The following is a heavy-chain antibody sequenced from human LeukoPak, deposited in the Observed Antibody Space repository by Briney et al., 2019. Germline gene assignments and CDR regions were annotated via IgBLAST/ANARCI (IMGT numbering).Heavy chain of an antibody. V-gene: IGHV4-31*03. Sequence: SETLSLTCTVFGGSISSGVYYWSWIRQHPGKGLEWIGYIYYSGSTYYNPSLKSRVTISVDTSENQFSLKLSSVTAADTAVYYCARSPKYYDFWSGYPWGQGTLVTVSS. J-gene: IGHJ5*02. D-gene: IGHD3-3*01. CDR2: IYYSGST. CDR3: ARSPKYYDFWSGYP. CDR1: GGSISSGVYY.